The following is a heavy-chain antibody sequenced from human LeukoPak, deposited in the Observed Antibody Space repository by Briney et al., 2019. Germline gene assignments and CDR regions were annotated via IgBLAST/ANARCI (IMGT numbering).Heavy chain of an antibody. CDR3: ARDYHPYYYDSSGYFDY. Sequence: GGSLRLSCAASEFTFSSCGMSWVRQAPGKGLEWVAVIWYDGSNKYYADSVKGRFTISRDNSKNTLYLQMNSLRAEDTAVYYCARDYHPYYYDSSGYFDYWGQGTLVTVSS. V-gene: IGHV3-33*08. CDR2: IWYDGSNK. D-gene: IGHD3-22*01. J-gene: IGHJ4*02. CDR1: EFTFSSCG.